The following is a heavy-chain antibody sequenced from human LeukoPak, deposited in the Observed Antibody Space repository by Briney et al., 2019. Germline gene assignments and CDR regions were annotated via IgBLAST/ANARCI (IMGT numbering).Heavy chain of an antibody. Sequence: GGSLRLSCAASGFTFSNAWMSWVRQAPGKGLEWVAVISYDGSNKCYADSVKGRFTISRDNSKNTLYLQMNSLRAEDTAVYYCARAAAGLYYFDYWGQGTLVTVSS. V-gene: IGHV3-30*03. J-gene: IGHJ4*02. D-gene: IGHD6-13*01. CDR1: GFTFSNAW. CDR2: ISYDGSNK. CDR3: ARAAAGLYYFDY.